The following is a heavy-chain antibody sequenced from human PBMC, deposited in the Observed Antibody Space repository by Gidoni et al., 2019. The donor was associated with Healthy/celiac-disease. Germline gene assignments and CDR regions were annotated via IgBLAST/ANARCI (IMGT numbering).Heavy chain of an antibody. CDR2: ISWNSGSI. CDR1: GLTFYDYS. J-gene: IGHJ5*02. V-gene: IGHV3-9*01. CDR3: AKESRSSWYRKKPGWFDP. D-gene: IGHD6-13*01. Sequence: EVQLVDSGGGLVQPVRSLRLSCPASGLTFYDYSLHWVRQAPGKGLEWVSGISWNSGSIGYADYVKGRLNIYRDNAKNSLYLQMNSLRAEDTALYYCAKESRSSWYRKKPGWFDPWGQGTLVTVSS.